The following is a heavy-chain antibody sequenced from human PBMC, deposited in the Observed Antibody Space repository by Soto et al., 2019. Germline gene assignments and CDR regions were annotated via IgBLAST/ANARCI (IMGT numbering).Heavy chain of an antibody. J-gene: IGHJ5*02. CDR2: IIPIFGTA. V-gene: IGHV1-69*01. Sequence: QVQLVQSGAEVKKPGSSAKVSCKASGGTFSSYAISWVRQAPGQGLEWMGGIIPIFGTANYAQKFQGRVTITADESTSTAYMELSSLRSEDTAVYYCARANYYGSGSYYNVYWFDPWGQGTLVTVSS. CDR3: ARANYYGSGSYYNVYWFDP. CDR1: GGTFSSYA. D-gene: IGHD3-10*01.